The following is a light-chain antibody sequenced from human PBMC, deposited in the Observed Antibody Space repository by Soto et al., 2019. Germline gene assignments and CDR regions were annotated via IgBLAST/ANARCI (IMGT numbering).Light chain of an antibody. CDR2: GAS. CDR1: QSVSSSY. V-gene: IGKV3-20*01. Sequence: EIVLTQSPGTLSLSPGERATLSCRASQSVSSSYLAWYQQKPGQAPRLLSYGASSRATGIPDRFSGSGSGTDFTLTISRLEPEDLAVYYCQQYGRSPLTFGGGTKVEIK. J-gene: IGKJ4*01. CDR3: QQYGRSPLT.